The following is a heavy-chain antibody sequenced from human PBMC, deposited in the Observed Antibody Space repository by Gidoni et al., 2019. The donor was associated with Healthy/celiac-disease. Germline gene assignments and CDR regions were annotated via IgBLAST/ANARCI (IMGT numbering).Heavy chain of an antibody. J-gene: IGHJ6*02. CDR2: ISSSSSYI. CDR3: ARSTSIIEVVWPNYGMDV. CDR1: GFTFSSYS. V-gene: IGHV3-21*01. Sequence: EVQLVESGGGLFKPGGSLRLSCAASGFTFSSYSMNWVRQAPGKGLEWVSSISSSSSYIYDAESVKGRFNIDRDNAKNSLYLQMNSLRAEDTAVYYCARSTSIIEVVWPNYGMDVWGQGTTVTVSS. D-gene: IGHD2-2*01.